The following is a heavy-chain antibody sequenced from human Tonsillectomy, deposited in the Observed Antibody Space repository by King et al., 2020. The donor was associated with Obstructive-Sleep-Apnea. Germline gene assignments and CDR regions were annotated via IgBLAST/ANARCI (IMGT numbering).Heavy chain of an antibody. CDR3: AGDSGSGDSGFWYVMDV. V-gene: IGHV3-30*04. D-gene: IGHD4-17*01. CDR1: GFTLSGYA. J-gene: IGHJ6*02. CDR2: ISYDGSNK. Sequence: VQLVESGGDVVQPGRSLRLSCVVSGFTLSGYAMHWVRQAPGKGLEWVAVISYDGSNKYYADAVKGRFTISRDNFKNMVHLQMNSLRAEDTAVYYCAGDSGSGDSGFWYVMDVWCRGPRSPSP.